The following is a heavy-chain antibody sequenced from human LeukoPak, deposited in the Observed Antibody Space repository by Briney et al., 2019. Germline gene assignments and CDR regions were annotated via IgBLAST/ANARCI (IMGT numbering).Heavy chain of an antibody. J-gene: IGHJ3*02. D-gene: IGHD3-3*01. V-gene: IGHV3-7*01. CDR1: GFTFSSYW. CDR2: IKQDGSEK. Sequence: GGSLRLSCAASGFTFSSYWMSWVRQAPGKGLEWVANIKQDGSEKYYVDSVKGRFTISRDNAKNSLYLQMNSLRAEDTAVYYCARAGIFGVVADDAFDIWGQGTMVTVSS. CDR3: ARAGIFGVVADDAFDI.